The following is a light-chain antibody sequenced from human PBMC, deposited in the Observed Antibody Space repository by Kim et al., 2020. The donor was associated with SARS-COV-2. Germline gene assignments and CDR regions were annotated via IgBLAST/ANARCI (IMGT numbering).Light chain of an antibody. V-gene: IGKV3-11*01. Sequence: SLSPGERATRSCRASQSVSSYLAWYQQKPGQAPRLLIYDASNRATGIPARFSGSGSGTDFTLTISSLEPEDFAVYYCQQRSNWPGTFGQGTKLEIK. CDR3: QQRSNWPGT. CDR1: QSVSSY. J-gene: IGKJ2*01. CDR2: DAS.